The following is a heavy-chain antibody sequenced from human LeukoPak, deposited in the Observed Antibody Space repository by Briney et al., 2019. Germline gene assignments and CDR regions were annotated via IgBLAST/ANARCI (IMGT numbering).Heavy chain of an antibody. CDR3: ARTFHM. D-gene: IGHD2-21*01. CDR2: IFQSGST. V-gene: IGHV4-59*01. CDR1: GGSIGSYY. Sequence: SETPSLTCTVSGGSIGSYYWSWIRQPPGKGLEWIGYIFQSGSTNYNPSLKSRVTISVDTSKNQFSLNLRSVTTADTAVYYCARTFHMWGQGTLVTVSA. J-gene: IGHJ4*02.